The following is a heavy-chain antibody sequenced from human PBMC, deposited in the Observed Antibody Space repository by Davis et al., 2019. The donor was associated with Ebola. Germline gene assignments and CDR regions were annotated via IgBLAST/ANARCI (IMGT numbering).Heavy chain of an antibody. J-gene: IGHJ3*02. CDR1: GGSISSSNW. CDR2: IYHSGST. Sequence: SETLSLTCAVSGGSISSSNWWSWVRQPPGKGLEWIGEIYHSGSTNYNPSLKSRVTISVDKSKNQFSLKLSSVTAADTAVYYCARVRAWNYEGAFDIWGQGTMVTVSS. D-gene: IGHD1-7*01. CDR3: ARVRAWNYEGAFDI. V-gene: IGHV4-4*02.